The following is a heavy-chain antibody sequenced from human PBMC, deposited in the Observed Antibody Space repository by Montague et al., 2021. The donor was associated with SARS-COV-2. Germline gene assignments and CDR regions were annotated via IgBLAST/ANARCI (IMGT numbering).Heavy chain of an antibody. CDR1: GGSISSGGYY. CDR3: ARDRITMIVVVNAFDN. D-gene: IGHD3-22*01. Sequence: TLSLTCTVSGGSISSGGYYWSWIRQHPGKDLEWIGYIYYSGSTYYNPSLKSRVTISVDTSKNQFSLKVSSVTAAATAVYYCARDRITMIVVVNAFDNWGQGTMVTVSS. V-gene: IGHV4-31*03. CDR2: IYYSGST. J-gene: IGHJ3*02.